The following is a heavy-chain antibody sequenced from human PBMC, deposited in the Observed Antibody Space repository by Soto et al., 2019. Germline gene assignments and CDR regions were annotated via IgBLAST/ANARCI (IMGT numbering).Heavy chain of an antibody. V-gene: IGHV4-34*01. Sequence: QVQLQQWGAGLLKPSETLSLTCAVYGGSFSGYYWSWIRQPPGKGLEWIGEINHSGSTNYNPSLESRVTISVDTSKNQFSLKLSSVTAADTAVYYCARGLSFWWGKGWFDPWGQGTLVTVSS. CDR3: ARGLSFWWGKGWFDP. CDR1: GGSFSGYY. D-gene: IGHD2-8*02. J-gene: IGHJ5*02. CDR2: INHSGST.